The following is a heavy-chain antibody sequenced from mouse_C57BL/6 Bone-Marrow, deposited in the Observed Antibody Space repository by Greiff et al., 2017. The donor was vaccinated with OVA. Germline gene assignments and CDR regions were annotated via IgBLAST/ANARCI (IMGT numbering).Heavy chain of an antibody. CDR3: TTGITTVVDWYFDV. CDR1: GFNIKDDY. J-gene: IGHJ1*03. V-gene: IGHV14-4*01. CDR2: IDPENGDT. D-gene: IGHD1-1*01. Sequence: EVQVVESGAELVRPGASVKLSCTASGFNIKDDYMHWVKQRPEQGLEWIGWIDPENGDTEYASKFQGKATITADTSSNTAYLQLSSLTSEDTAVYYCTTGITTVVDWYFDVWGTGTTVTVSS.